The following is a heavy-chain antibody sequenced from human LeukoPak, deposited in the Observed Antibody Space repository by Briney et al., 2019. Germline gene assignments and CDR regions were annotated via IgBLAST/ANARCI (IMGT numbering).Heavy chain of an antibody. Sequence: GGSLRLSCAASGFTFSSSAMSWVRQAPGKGLEWVASINRNGNVNYYVDSVKGRFTISRDNAKNSLYLQMSNLRPEDTAVYYCAKNAAGIVLMIYAPLDSWGQGTLVTVSS. D-gene: IGHD2-8*01. CDR2: INRNGNVN. CDR1: GFTFSSSA. V-gene: IGHV3-7*03. J-gene: IGHJ4*02. CDR3: AKNAAGIVLMIYAPLDS.